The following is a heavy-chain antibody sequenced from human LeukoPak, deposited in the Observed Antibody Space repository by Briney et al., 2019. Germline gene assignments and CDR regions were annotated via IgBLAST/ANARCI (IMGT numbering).Heavy chain of an antibody. Sequence: GGSLRLSCAASGFTFSSYGMHWVRQAPGKGLEWVAVISYDGSNKYYADSVKGRFTISRDNSKNTLYLQMNSLRAEDTAVYYCARVRASVVVTARSGFDYWGQGTLVTVSS. J-gene: IGHJ4*02. D-gene: IGHD2-21*02. CDR2: ISYDGSNK. CDR1: GFTFSSYG. V-gene: IGHV3-30*03. CDR3: ARVRASVVVTARSGFDY.